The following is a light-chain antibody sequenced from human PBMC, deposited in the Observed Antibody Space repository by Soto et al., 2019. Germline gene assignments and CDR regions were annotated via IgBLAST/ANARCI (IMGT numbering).Light chain of an antibody. CDR2: GAS. J-gene: IGKJ2*01. Sequence: EIVLTQTPGTLSLSPGERATLSCRASQSVTSSHLAWYQQKPGQAPRLLIYGASTRATGIPDRFSGSGSDTDFSLTIRRLDPEDFAMYYCLIYFSPDRYTFGPGTKVQIK. V-gene: IGKV3-20*01. CDR1: QSVTSSH. CDR3: LIYFSPDRYT.